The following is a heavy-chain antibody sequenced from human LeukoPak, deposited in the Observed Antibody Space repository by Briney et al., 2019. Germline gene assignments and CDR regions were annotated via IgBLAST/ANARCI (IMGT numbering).Heavy chain of an antibody. CDR2: IYPGASDT. Sequence: GESLEISCKGSGYSFTSYWIGWVRQLPGKGLEGMGIIYPGASDTRYSPSFEGQVTISADKSISTAYLQWSSLKASDTAMYYCARGGSYFVLWFDPWGQGTLVTVSS. CDR1: GYSFTSYW. CDR3: ARGGSYFVLWFDP. V-gene: IGHV5-51*01. D-gene: IGHD1-26*01. J-gene: IGHJ5*02.